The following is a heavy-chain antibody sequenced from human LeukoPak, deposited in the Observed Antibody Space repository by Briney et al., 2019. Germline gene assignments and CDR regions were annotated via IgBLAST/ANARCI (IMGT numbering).Heavy chain of an antibody. V-gene: IGHV1-69*01. Sequence: EASVKVSCKASGGTFSSYAISWVRQAPGQGLEWMGGIIPIFGTANYAQKFQGRVTITADESTSTAYMELSSLGSEDTAVYYCAGGRCSSTSCPGDNWFDPWGQGTLVTVSS. CDR3: AGGRCSSTSCPGDNWFDP. J-gene: IGHJ5*02. CDR1: GGTFSSYA. D-gene: IGHD2-2*01. CDR2: IIPIFGTA.